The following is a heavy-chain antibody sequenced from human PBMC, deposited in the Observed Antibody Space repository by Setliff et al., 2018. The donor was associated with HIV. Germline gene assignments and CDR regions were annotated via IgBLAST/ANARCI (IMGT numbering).Heavy chain of an antibody. CDR1: GGSFSGYY. J-gene: IGHJ6*03. V-gene: IGHV4-34*01. Sequence: KPSETLSLTCAVYGGSFSGYYWSWIRQPPGKGLEWIGEINHSGSTNYNPSLKSRVTISVETSKNQFSLKLSSVTAADTAVYYCARDRYTWNYGKNYMDVWGKGTTVTVSS. D-gene: IGHD1-7*01. CDR3: ARDRYTWNYGKNYMDV. CDR2: INHSGST.